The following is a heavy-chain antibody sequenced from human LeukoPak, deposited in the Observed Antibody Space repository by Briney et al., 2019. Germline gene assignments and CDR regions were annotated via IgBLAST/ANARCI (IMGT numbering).Heavy chain of an antibody. CDR3: AKWGCSGGNCYPFDY. Sequence: TGGSLRLSCAASGFTFSSYWMHWVRQAPGKGLVWVSRINSDGSSTSYADSVKGRFTISRDNAKNTLYLQMNSLRAEDTAVYYCAKWGCSGGNCYPFDYWGQGTLVTVSS. V-gene: IGHV3-74*01. CDR1: GFTFSSYW. CDR2: INSDGSST. J-gene: IGHJ4*02. D-gene: IGHD2-15*01.